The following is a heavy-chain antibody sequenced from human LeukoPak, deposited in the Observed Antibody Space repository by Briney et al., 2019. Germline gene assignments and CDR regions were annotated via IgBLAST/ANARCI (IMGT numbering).Heavy chain of an antibody. V-gene: IGHV3-23*01. J-gene: IGHJ4*02. CDR3: ARILDLVTTKTIDY. CDR2: ISGSGGST. Sequence: PGGSLRLSCAASGFTFSNYALSWVRQAPGKGLEWVSDISGSGGSTYYADSVKGRFTISRDNSKNTLYLQMNSLRAEDTAVYYCARILDLVTTKTIDYWGQGSLVIVSS. CDR1: GFTFSNYA. D-gene: IGHD2-21*02.